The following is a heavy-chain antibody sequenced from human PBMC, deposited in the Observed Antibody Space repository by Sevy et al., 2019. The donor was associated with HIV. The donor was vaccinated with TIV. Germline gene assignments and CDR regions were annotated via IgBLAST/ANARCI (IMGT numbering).Heavy chain of an antibody. CDR2: IGSSGSTI. CDR1: GFTFSVYS. CDR3: ASDVYYSDGSGYDFEH. Sequence: GESLKISCAASGFTFSVYSMNWVRQAPGKGLEWLSYIGSSGSTIAYADSVKGRFTISRDNAWSSLFLQMNSLGPEDTAVYYCASDVYYSDGSGYDFEHWGHGTLVTVSS. V-gene: IGHV3-48*04. J-gene: IGHJ4*01. D-gene: IGHD3-22*01.